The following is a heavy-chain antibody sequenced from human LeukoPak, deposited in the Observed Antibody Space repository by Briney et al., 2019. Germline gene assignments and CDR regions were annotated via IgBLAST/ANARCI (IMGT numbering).Heavy chain of an antibody. CDR1: GFTFNSYA. CDR2: ISGSGGST. Sequence: GGSLRLSCAASGFTFNSYAMSWVRQAPGKGLEWVSAISGSGGSTYYADSVKGRFTISRDNSKNTLYLQMNSLRAEDTAVYYCAKGVDTPLVTLFLYYFVYWGQGTLVTVSS. V-gene: IGHV3-23*01. J-gene: IGHJ4*02. D-gene: IGHD5-18*01. CDR3: AKGVDTPLVTLFLYYFVY.